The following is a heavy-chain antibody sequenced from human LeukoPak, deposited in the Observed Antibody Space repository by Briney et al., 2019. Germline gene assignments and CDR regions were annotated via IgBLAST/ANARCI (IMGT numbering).Heavy chain of an antibody. CDR1: GYAFTSYG. CDR2: INAGNGNT. D-gene: IGHD3-22*01. J-gene: IGHJ4*02. V-gene: IGHV1-3*01. CDR3: ARALGIVYSRPFDY. Sequence: GASVKVSCKASGYAFTSYGISWVRQAPGQRLEWMGWINAGNGNTKYSQKFQGRVTITRDTSASTAYMELRSLISEDTAVYYCARALGIVYSRPFDYWGQGTLVTVSS.